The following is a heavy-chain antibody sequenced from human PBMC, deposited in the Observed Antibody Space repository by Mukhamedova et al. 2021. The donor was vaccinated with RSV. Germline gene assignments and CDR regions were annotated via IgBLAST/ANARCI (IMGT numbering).Heavy chain of an antibody. Sequence: VRQAPGQGLEWMGWINPNSGGTNYAQKFQGRVTMTRDTSISTAYMELSRLRSDDTAVYYCARVMVRGVHTVNYWGQGNPVTGSP. CDR3: ARVMVRGVHTVNY. CDR2: INPNSGGT. D-gene: IGHD3-10*01. V-gene: IGHV1-2*02. J-gene: IGHJ4*02.